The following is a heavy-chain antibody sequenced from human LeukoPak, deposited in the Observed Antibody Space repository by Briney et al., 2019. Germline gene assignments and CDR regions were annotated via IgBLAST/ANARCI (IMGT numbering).Heavy chain of an antibody. CDR2: IYTSGST. V-gene: IGHV4-4*07. Sequence: SETLPLTCTVSGGSISSYYWSWIRQPAGKGLEWIGRIYTSGSTNYNPSLKSRVTMSVDTSKNQFSLKLSSVTAADTAVYYCARVKTTMTTMDWFDPWGQGTLVTVSS. CDR3: ARVKTTMTTMDWFDP. D-gene: IGHD4-17*01. CDR1: GGSISSYY. J-gene: IGHJ5*02.